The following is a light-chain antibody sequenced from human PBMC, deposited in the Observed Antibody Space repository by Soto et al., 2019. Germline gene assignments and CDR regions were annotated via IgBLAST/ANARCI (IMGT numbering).Light chain of an antibody. CDR3: SSYTGSSTSVI. V-gene: IGLV2-14*03. Sequence: QSALTQPASVSGSPGQSITISCTGTSSDVGTYNYVSWYQQHPGKAPKVMIYDVRNRPSGVSNRFSGSKSGNTASLTISGLQAEDEADYYCSSYTGSSTSVIFGGGTKVTVL. CDR2: DVR. J-gene: IGLJ2*01. CDR1: SSDVGTYNY.